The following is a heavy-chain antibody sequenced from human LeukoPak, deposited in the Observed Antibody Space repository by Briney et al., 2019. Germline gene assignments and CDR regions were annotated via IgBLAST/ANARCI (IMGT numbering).Heavy chain of an antibody. CDR3: ARGANRLDS. CDR1: DGSINNY. Sequence: SETLSLTCSVSDGSINNYWSWIRQTPGKGLEWIGFIYYTGSTNYNPSLKSRVTMSVDTSKSQFSLKLTSVTAADTALYYCARGANRLDSWGRGTLVTVSS. D-gene: IGHD1-14*01. J-gene: IGHJ4*02. V-gene: IGHV4-59*12. CDR2: IYYTGST.